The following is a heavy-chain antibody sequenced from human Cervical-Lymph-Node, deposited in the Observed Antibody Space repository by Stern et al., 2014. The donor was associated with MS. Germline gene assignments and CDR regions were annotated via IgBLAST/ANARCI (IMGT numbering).Heavy chain of an antibody. V-gene: IGHV4-31*03. Sequence: QVQLQESGPRLAKPSETLSLTCTVSGDSISNYHYYWTWIRQHPGKGLEWIGYTHYNGTTYHNPSLSGRVTMSLDTSKNQFSLRLSSVTAADTAVYYCVRDAAYCVRGICYIPSYYGMDVWGQGATVTVSS. J-gene: IGHJ6*02. D-gene: IGHD2-21*01. CDR1: GDSISNYHYY. CDR3: VRDAAYCVRGICYIPSYYGMDV. CDR2: THYNGTT.